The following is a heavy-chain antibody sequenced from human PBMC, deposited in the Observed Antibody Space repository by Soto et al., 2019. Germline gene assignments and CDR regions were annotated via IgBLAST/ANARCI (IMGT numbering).Heavy chain of an antibody. CDR2: TPGSGGSS. CDR3: ARGESTGWFYFDF. J-gene: IGHJ4*02. D-gene: IGHD6-19*01. CDR1: GFTFKSYA. V-gene: IGHV3-23*01. Sequence: GGSMRLSCAASGFTFKSYAMNWVRQAPGKGLEWVASTPGSGGSSYYADSVKGRFTISRDNSKNTLYLDLNSLKAEDTAMYYCARGESTGWFYFDFWGQGTQVTVSS.